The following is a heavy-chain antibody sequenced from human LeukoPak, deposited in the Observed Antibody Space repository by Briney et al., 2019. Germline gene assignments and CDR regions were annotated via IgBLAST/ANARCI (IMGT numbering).Heavy chain of an antibody. Sequence: ASVMVSCKASGYTFTSYDINWVRQATGQGLEWMGWMNPNSGNTGYAQKFQGRVTMTRNTSISTAYMELSSLRSEDTAVYYCARDKWELLQLDYWGQGTLVTVSS. D-gene: IGHD1-26*01. J-gene: IGHJ4*02. CDR1: GYTFTSYD. CDR3: ARDKWELLQLDY. V-gene: IGHV1-8*01. CDR2: MNPNSGNT.